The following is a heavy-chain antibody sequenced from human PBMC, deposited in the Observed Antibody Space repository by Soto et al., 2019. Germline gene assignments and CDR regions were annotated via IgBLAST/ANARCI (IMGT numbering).Heavy chain of an antibody. J-gene: IGHJ4*02. D-gene: IGHD2-15*01. CDR3: ARGGSLDY. CDR2: IYYSGST. V-gene: IGHV4-30-4*01. CDR1: AASISNGDYY. Sequence: QVQLQESGPGLVKPSQTLSLTCSVSAASISNGDYYCSWIRQPPGERLEWIGYIYYSGSTYYNPSLKRRVSISVDTSKTQFSLKLSSVTAADTAVYYWARGGSLDYWGQGTLVTVSS.